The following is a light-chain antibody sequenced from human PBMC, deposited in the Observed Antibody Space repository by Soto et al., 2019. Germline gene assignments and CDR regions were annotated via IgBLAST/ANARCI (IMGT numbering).Light chain of an antibody. CDR1: SSDVGGYNY. CDR3: TSFTSSTTYV. V-gene: IGLV2-14*01. CDR2: EVS. Sequence: QSALTHPASVSGSPGQSITISCTGTSSDVGGYNYVCWYQHHPGKAPKLIISEVSNRPSGVSDRFSGSKSGNTASLTISGIQPEDEADYYCTSFTSSTTYVFGTGTKVTVL. J-gene: IGLJ1*01.